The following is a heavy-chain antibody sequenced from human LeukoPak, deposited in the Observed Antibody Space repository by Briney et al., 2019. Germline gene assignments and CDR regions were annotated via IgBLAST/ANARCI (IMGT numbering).Heavy chain of an antibody. J-gene: IGHJ4*02. Sequence: PGGSLRLSCAASGFTFSSYAMSWVRQAPGKGLEWVSAISGSGGSTYYADSVKGRFTISRDNSKNTLYLQMNSLRAEDTAAYYCAKDRNYYDSSGYYQNWGQGTLVTVSS. V-gene: IGHV3-23*01. CDR3: AKDRNYYDSSGYYQN. D-gene: IGHD3-22*01. CDR2: ISGSGGST. CDR1: GFTFSSYA.